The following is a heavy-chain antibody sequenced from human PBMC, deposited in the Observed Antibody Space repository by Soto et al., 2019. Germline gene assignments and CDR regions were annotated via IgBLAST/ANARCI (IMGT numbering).Heavy chain of an antibody. J-gene: IGHJ4*02. CDR3: ARRYFYDTSGYYYYFDY. V-gene: IGHV4-30-4*01. D-gene: IGHD3-22*01. CDR1: GGSISSGDYY. Sequence: PSETLSLTCTVSGGSISSGDYYWSWIRQSPGKGLEWIGYIFYSGSTYYNPSLKSRITISVDTSKNQFSLKLSSVTAADTAVYYCARRYFYDTSGYYYYFDYWGQGTLVTVSS. CDR2: IFYSGST.